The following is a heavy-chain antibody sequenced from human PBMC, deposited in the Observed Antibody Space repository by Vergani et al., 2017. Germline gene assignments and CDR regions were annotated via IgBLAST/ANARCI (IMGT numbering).Heavy chain of an antibody. Sequence: QVQLQQWGGGLLKPSETLSLTCVVNGGSFTSYHWTWIRQSPGEGLEWVGDIDHTGRPDYNPSLKSRLTMSVDKSRNQFSLTLNSVTATDTPIYFCARVNTETNGHLYYYYYMDVWGQGTAGTVS. CDR1: GGSFTSYH. V-gene: IGHV4-34*01. D-gene: IGHD4-11*01. CDR3: ARVNTETNGHLYYYYYMDV. J-gene: IGHJ6*03. CDR2: IDHTGRP.